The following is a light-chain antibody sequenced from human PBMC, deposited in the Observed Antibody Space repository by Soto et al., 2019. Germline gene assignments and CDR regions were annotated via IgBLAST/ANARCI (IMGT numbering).Light chain of an antibody. CDR1: NNDVGGYRL. V-gene: IGLV2-23*01. CDR2: EAT. J-gene: IGLJ2*01. CDR3: CSYAGTYTEV. Sequence: QSALDQPASVSGSPGQSITISCTGTNNDVGGYRLVSWYQQYSGKAPKLIIYEATKRPSGVSDRFSGSKSGNTASLSISGLQAEDEADYYCCSYAGTYTEVFGGGTKLTVL.